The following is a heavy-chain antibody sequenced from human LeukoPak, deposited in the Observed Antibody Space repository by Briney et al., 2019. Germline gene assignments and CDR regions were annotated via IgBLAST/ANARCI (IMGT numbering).Heavy chain of an antibody. D-gene: IGHD2-21*02. CDR2: INTDGSST. J-gene: IGHJ6*03. V-gene: IGHV3-74*01. Sequence: PGGSLRLSCAASGFTFSSYWMHWVCQAPGKGLVWVSRINTDGSSTSYADSVKGRFTISRDNAKNTLYLQMNSLRAEDTAVYYCASSGDALMDVWGKGTTVTVSS. CDR1: GFTFSSYW. CDR3: ASSGDALMDV.